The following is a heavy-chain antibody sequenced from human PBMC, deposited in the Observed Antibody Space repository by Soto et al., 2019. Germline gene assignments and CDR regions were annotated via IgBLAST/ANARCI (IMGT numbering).Heavy chain of an antibody. CDR1: GFTFSSYW. CDR2: INSDGSST. D-gene: IGHD3-3*01. J-gene: IGHJ6*02. CDR3: ARDPYYDFWSGQIRGMDV. Sequence: QPGGSLRLSCAASGFTFSSYWMHWVRQAPGKGLVWVSRINSDGSSTSYADSVKGRFTISRDNAKNTLYLQMNSLRAEDTAVYYCARDPYYDFWSGQIRGMDVWGQGTTVTVSS. V-gene: IGHV3-74*01.